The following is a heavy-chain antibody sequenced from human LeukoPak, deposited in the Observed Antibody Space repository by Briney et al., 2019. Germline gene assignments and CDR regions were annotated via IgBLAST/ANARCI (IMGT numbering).Heavy chain of an antibody. CDR2: IRYDGSNK. D-gene: IGHD1-26*01. Sequence: GGSLRLSCAASGFPFSSYGMHWVRQAPGKGLEWVAFIRYDGSNKYYADSVKGRFTISRDNSKNTLYLQMNSLRAEDTAVYYCAKGGGSYYVYFDYWGQGTLVTVSS. CDR3: AKGGGSYYVYFDY. V-gene: IGHV3-30*02. J-gene: IGHJ4*02. CDR1: GFPFSSYG.